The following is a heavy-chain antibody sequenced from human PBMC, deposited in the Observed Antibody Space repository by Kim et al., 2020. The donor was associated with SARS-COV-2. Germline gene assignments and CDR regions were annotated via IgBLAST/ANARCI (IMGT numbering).Heavy chain of an antibody. V-gene: IGHV6-1*01. J-gene: IGHJ3*01. CDR2: TYYRSKWYN. Sequence: SQTLSLTCAISGDSVSSNSAAWNWIRQSPSRGLEWLGRTYYRSKWYNDYAVSVKSRITINPDTSKNQFSLQLNSVTPEDTAVYYCAREKNGSWEWLVLGAFESWGQGTMVTVPS. CDR3: AREKNGSWEWLVLGAFES. D-gene: IGHD6-19*01. CDR1: GDSVSSNSAA.